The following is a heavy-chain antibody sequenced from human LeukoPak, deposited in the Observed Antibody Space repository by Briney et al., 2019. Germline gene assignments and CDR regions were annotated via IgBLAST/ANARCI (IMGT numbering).Heavy chain of an antibody. J-gene: IGHJ4*02. CDR2: ISYSGST. CDR3: ARDLMGIAYRGAFYY. D-gene: IGHD6-13*01. CDR1: GGSISSSSYY. Sequence: SETLSLTCSVSGGSISSSSYYWGWIRQPPGKGLEWIGSISYSGSTYYNPSLKSRVTILVDTSKNQFSLKLTSVTAADTAVYYCARDLMGIAYRGAFYYWGQGTLVTVSS. V-gene: IGHV4-39*07.